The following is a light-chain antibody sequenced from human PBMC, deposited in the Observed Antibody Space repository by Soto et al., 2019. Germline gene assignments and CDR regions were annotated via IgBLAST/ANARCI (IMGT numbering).Light chain of an antibody. CDR3: SSYTSSSTLV. V-gene: IGLV2-14*03. CDR1: SADVGDYNF. Sequence: QSALTQPASVSGSPGQSITISCTGNSADVGDYNFVSWYQQHPGKAPKLMIYGVSNRPSGVSNRFSGSKSGNTASLTISGLQDEDEADYYCSSYTSSSTLVFGGGTKLTVL. J-gene: IGLJ2*01. CDR2: GVS.